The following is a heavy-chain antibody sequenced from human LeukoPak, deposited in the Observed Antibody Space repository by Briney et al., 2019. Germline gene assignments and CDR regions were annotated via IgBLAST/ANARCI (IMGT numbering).Heavy chain of an antibody. D-gene: IGHD2-15*01. CDR3: ARGGWYFDY. Sequence: GASVKVSCKASGYTFTGYYMHWVRQAPGQGLEWMGIINPSGGSTSYAQNFQGRVTMTRDMSTSTVYMELSSLRSEDTAVYYCARGGWYFDYWGQGTLVTVSS. J-gene: IGHJ4*02. CDR1: GYTFTGYY. V-gene: IGHV1-46*01. CDR2: INPSGGST.